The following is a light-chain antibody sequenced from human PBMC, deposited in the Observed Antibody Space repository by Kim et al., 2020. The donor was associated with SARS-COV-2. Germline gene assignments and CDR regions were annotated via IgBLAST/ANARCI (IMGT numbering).Light chain of an antibody. V-gene: IGLV6-57*03. CDR1: PGIFANNY. CDR3: QSYDSSNHAHVV. J-gene: IGLJ2*01. Sequence: VTISGNHSPGIFANNYVKTYQQRQVRATTTTIYEDSHRPTGVPDRFSGSIFSSSNSASLTISGLKTEDEADYYCQSYDSSNHAHVVFGGGTQLTVL. CDR2: EDS.